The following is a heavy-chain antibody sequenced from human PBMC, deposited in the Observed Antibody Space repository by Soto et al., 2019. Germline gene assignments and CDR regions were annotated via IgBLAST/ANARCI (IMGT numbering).Heavy chain of an antibody. V-gene: IGHV4-31*03. J-gene: IGHJ6*02. CDR2: IYYSGST. CDR1: GGSISSVGHY. D-gene: IGHD6-25*01. Sequence: PSETLSLTCSVSGGSISSVGHYWTWIRQQPGKGLEWIGYIYYSGSTDYNPSLKSRVTISVDRSKNQFSLNLSSVTAADTAIYYCARESGGYGSSTRYGLDVWGHGTTVTVSS. CDR3: ARESGGYGSSTRYGLDV.